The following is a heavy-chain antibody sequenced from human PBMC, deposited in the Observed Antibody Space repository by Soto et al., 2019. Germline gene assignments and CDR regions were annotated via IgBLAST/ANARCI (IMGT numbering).Heavy chain of an antibody. J-gene: IGHJ4*02. V-gene: IGHV3-64*01. CDR3: VRRVSGNYDY. CDR1: GFTFSSYD. Sequence: EVQLAESGGGMVQPGGSLRLSCVASGFTFSSYDMHWVRQAPGKGLEYVSSISSNGGTTYYGNSVKGGFTISRDNSKNRLDLQMGSLRAEDMAVYYCVRRVSGNYDYWGQGTLVTVSS. CDR2: ISSNGGTT. D-gene: IGHD1-7*01.